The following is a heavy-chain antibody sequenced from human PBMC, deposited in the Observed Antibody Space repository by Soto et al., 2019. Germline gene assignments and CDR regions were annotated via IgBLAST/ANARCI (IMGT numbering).Heavy chain of an antibody. CDR1: GFAVGNNY. J-gene: IGHJ4*02. CDR2: IYSTGTT. D-gene: IGHD3-10*01. Sequence: EVQLVESGGGLIQPGGSLKLSCAASGFAVGNNYMSWVRQAPGKGLEWVSLIYSTGTTKYADSVKGRLTVSRDNAKNTLYLQMNSLRAEDTAVFYCAKDGWGSGSHYNSFGYWGQGTLVTVSS. CDR3: AKDGWGSGSHYNSFGY. V-gene: IGHV3-53*01.